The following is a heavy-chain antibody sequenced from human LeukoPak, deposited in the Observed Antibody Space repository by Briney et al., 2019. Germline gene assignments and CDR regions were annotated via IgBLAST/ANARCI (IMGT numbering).Heavy chain of an antibody. CDR2: IYYSGST. D-gene: IGHD3-22*01. J-gene: IGHJ4*02. Sequence: SETLSLTCTVSGGSISSSSYYWGWIRQPPGKGLEWIGSIYYSGSTYYNPSLKSRVTISVDTSKNQFSLKLSSVTAADTAVYYCARTIHYYDSSGARGYFDYWGQGTLVTVSS. CDR1: GGSISSSSYY. V-gene: IGHV4-39*07. CDR3: ARTIHYYDSSGARGYFDY.